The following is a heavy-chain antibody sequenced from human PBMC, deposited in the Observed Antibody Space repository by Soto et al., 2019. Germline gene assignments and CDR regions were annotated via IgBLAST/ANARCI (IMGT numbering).Heavy chain of an antibody. J-gene: IGHJ4*02. Sequence: LRLSCSAPGFTFTNYAIHWIRQAPGKGLEYVSAISSTGGSTYYADSVKGRFTISRDNSKNTVYLQMSSLRGEDSAVYYCVARYCSSTTCYQVDYWGQGTLVTVSS. D-gene: IGHD2-2*01. CDR1: GFTFTNYA. V-gene: IGHV3-64D*06. CDR2: ISSTGGST. CDR3: VARYCSSTTCYQVDY.